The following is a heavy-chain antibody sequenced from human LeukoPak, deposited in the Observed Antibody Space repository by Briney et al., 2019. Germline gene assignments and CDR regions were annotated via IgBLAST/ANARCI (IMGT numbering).Heavy chain of an antibody. CDR2: INHSGST. J-gene: IGHJ4*02. D-gene: IGHD6-13*01. CDR3: ARGQYSSSWTGGYFDY. CDR1: GGSSSGYY. V-gene: IGHV4-34*01. Sequence: SETLSLTCAVYGGSSSGYYWSWIRQPPGKGLEWIGEINHSGSTNYNPSLKSRVTISVDTSKNQFSLKLSSVTAADTAVYYCARGQYSSSWTGGYFDYWGQGTLVTVSS.